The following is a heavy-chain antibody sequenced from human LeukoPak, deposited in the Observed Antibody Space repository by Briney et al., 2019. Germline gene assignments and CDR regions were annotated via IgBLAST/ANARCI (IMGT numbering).Heavy chain of an antibody. CDR3: ARECIAARYSDY. J-gene: IGHJ4*02. CDR1: GCTISSGDYY. Sequence: SQTLSLTCTVSGCTISSGDYYWSWIRQPPGKGREWIGYIYYSGSTYYNPSLKSRVTISVDTSKSQFSLKLSSVTAADTAVHYCARECIAARYSDYWGQGTLVTVSS. D-gene: IGHD6-6*01. V-gene: IGHV4-30-4*01. CDR2: IYYSGST.